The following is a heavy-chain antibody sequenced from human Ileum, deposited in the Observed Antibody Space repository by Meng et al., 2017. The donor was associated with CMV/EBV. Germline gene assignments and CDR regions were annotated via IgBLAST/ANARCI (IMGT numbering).Heavy chain of an antibody. Sequence: SCAASGFTFSSYAMSWVRQAPGKGLEWVSVIYSGGSSTYYADSVKGRLTISRDNSKNTLYLQMNSLRAEDTAVYYCAKDDLGSFGWFDPWGHGTPVTVSS. D-gene: IGHD3-10*01. J-gene: IGHJ5*02. CDR1: GFTFSSYA. CDR2: IYSGGSST. CDR3: AKDDLGSFGWFDP. V-gene: IGHV3-23*03.